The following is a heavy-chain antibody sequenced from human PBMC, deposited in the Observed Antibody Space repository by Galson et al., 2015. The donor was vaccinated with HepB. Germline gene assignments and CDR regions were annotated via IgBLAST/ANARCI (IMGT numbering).Heavy chain of an antibody. CDR1: GGTFSSYA. Sequence: SVKVSCKASGGTFSSYAISWVRQAPGQGLEWMGGIIPIFGTANYAQKFQGRVTITADESTSTAYMELSSLRSEDTAVYYCAKSPPPYCGGDCYLDYYGMDVWGQGTTVTVSS. J-gene: IGHJ6*02. CDR2: IIPIFGTA. V-gene: IGHV1-69*13. D-gene: IGHD2-21*02. CDR3: AKSPPPYCGGDCYLDYYGMDV.